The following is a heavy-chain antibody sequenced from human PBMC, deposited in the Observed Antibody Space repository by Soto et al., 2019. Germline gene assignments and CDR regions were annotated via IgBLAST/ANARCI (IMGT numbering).Heavy chain of an antibody. V-gene: IGHV4-39*01. J-gene: IGHJ5*02. CDR1: GGSISSSSYY. CDR2: IYYSGST. Sequence: PSETLSLTCTVSGGSISSSSYYWGWTRQPPGKGLQWIGSIYYSGSTCYNPPLKSRLTISVDTSKNQFSLKLSSVTAADTAVYYCARVVPAAMVSALNWFDPWGQGTLVTVSS. D-gene: IGHD2-2*01. CDR3: ARVVPAAMVSALNWFDP.